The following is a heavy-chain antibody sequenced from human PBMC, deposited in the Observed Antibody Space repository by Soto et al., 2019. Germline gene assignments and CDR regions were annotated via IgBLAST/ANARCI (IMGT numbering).Heavy chain of an antibody. CDR3: AHSLTLNYYCDSGRFDY. CDR2: IYWDDDK. CDR1: GFSLTTYGVG. V-gene: IGHV2-5*02. Sequence: QITLKESGPTLVKPTQTLTLTCTFSGFSLTTYGVGVGWIRQPPGKALQWLALIYWDDDKRYCPSLKSRLTSTKDTSKNQFLLTMTNMDPVDTATYFCAHSLTLNYYCDSGRFDYWGQGILVTVSS. D-gene: IGHD2-15*01. J-gene: IGHJ4*02.